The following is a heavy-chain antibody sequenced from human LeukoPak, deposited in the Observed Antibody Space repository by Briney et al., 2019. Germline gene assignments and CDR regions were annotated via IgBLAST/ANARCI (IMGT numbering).Heavy chain of an antibody. Sequence: SETLSLTCTVSGGSISNYYWTWIRQPPGKGLEWIGFISYSGNTNYNPSLKSRVTISLDTSKNQFSLKLTSVTAADTAVYYCARGVGIGYTDYWGQGALVTVSS. CDR1: GGSISNYY. CDR2: ISYSGNT. CDR3: ARGVGIGYTDY. J-gene: IGHJ4*02. D-gene: IGHD3-22*01. V-gene: IGHV4-59*01.